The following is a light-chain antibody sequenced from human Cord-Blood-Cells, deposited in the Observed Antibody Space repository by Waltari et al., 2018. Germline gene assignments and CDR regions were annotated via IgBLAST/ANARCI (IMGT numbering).Light chain of an antibody. CDR1: QSVLYSSNNKNY. Sequence: DIVMTQSPDSLAVSLGETVTIYCNSSQSVLYSSNNKNYLAWYQQKPGQPPKLLIYWASTRESGVPDRFSGSGSGTDFTLTISSLQAEDVAVYYCQQYYSTAYSFGQGTKLEIK. CDR2: WAS. V-gene: IGKV4-1*01. J-gene: IGKJ2*03. CDR3: QQYYSTAYS.